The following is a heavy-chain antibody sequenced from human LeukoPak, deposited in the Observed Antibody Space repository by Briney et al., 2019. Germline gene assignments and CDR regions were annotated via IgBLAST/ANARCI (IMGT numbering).Heavy chain of an antibody. Sequence: GGSLRLSCAASGFTFSSYAMSWVRQAPGKGLDWVSAISGSGGSTYRADSVKGRFTISRDNSKNTLYLQMNSLRAEDTAVYYCAKDRRELYYFDYWGQGTLVTVSS. CDR1: GFTFSSYA. D-gene: IGHD3-10*01. CDR2: ISGSGGST. CDR3: AKDRRELYYFDY. J-gene: IGHJ4*02. V-gene: IGHV3-23*01.